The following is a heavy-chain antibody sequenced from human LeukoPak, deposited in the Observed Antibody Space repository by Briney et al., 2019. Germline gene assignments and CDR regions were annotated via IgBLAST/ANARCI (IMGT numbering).Heavy chain of an antibody. J-gene: IGHJ3*02. V-gene: IGHV4-34*01. Sequence: PSETLSLTCAVYGGSFSGYYWSWIRQPPGKGLEWIGEINHSGSTNYNPSLKSRVTISVDTSKNQFSLKLSSVTAADTAVYYCARATVTTWHAFDIWGQGTMVTVSS. CDR2: INHSGST. CDR3: ARATVTTWHAFDI. D-gene: IGHD4-17*01. CDR1: GGSFSGYY.